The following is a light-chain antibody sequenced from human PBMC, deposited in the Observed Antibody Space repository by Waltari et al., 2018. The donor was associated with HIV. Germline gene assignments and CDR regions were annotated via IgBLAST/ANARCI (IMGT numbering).Light chain of an antibody. Sequence: QSVLTQPPSASGTAGQRVAISCSGSSSNIGSNYVYWYQQLPGTAPKVLIYRSNQRPSGVPDRFSGSKSGTSASLAISALRSEDEADYYCATWDDSLSGPVFGGGTKLTVL. J-gene: IGLJ3*02. CDR3: ATWDDSLSGPV. CDR1: SSNIGSNY. V-gene: IGLV1-47*01. CDR2: RSN.